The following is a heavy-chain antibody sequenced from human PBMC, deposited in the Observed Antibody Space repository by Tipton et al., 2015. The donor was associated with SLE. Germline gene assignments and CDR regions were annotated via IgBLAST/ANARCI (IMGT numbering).Heavy chain of an antibody. CDR3: VRDQVGVGDFDY. V-gene: IGHV4-59*01. D-gene: IGHD3-16*01. CDR2: RHHGGST. J-gene: IGHJ4*02. CDR1: GGSISSYY. Sequence: TLSLTCTVSGGSISSYYWSWIRQPPGKGLEWIGSRHHGGSTNYNPALTSRVTIPGDPSRNQFSLRLTSVTAADTAVYYCVRDQVGVGDFDYWGQGALVTVSS.